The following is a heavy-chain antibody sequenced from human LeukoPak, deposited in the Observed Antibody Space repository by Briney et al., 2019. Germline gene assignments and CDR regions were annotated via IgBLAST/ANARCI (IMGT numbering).Heavy chain of an antibody. CDR1: GITFSSYW. V-gene: IGHV3-7*01. J-gene: IGHJ4*02. Sequence: GGSLRLSCATSGITFSSYWMSWVRQAPGKGLEWVANIKQDGSEKYYVDSVKGRFTISRDNAKNSLYLQMNSLRAEDTAVYYCARENIAARPHHLDYWGQGTLVTVSS. CDR2: IKQDGSEK. D-gene: IGHD6-6*01. CDR3: ARENIAARPHHLDY.